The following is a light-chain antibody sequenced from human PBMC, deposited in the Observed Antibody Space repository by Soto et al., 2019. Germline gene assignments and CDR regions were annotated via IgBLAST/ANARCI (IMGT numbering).Light chain of an antibody. V-gene: IGLV2-14*01. CDR1: SSDVGGYNY. CDR3: SSYTSSGTLYV. J-gene: IGLJ1*01. Sequence: QSVLTQPASVSGSPGQSITISCTGTSSDVGGYNYVSWYQQHPGKAPKLMIYDVSNQPSGVSNRFSGSKSGNTASLTISGLQAEDEADYYCSSYTSSGTLYVFATGTKLTVL. CDR2: DVS.